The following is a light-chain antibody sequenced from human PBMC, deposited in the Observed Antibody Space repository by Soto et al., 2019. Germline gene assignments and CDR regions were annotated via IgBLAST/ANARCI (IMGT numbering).Light chain of an antibody. J-gene: IGKJ2*01. Sequence: VVMTQSPLSLPVTLGQPASISCKSSQSFVYRDGNTYLNWFQQRPGQSPRRLIYEVSHRDSGAPDRFSGSGSGTDFTLKISRVEAEDVGVYYCVQGTHWPPFTFGQGTKLEIK. CDR3: VQGTHWPPFT. CDR2: EVS. CDR1: QSFVYRDGNTY. V-gene: IGKV2-30*01.